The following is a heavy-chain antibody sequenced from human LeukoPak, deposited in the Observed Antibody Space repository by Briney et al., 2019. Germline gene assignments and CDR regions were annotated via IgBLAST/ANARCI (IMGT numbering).Heavy chain of an antibody. J-gene: IGHJ4*02. Sequence: GGSLRLSCAASGFTFSSYAMSWVRQAPGKGLEWVGNINQDGSVKHYVDSVRGRFTISRDNARNSVYLQMNALRVEDTAVCYCTRDFVFWGQGTLVTASS. CDR2: INQDGSVK. CDR1: GFTFSSYA. CDR3: TRDFVF. D-gene: IGHD3-3*01. V-gene: IGHV3-7*01.